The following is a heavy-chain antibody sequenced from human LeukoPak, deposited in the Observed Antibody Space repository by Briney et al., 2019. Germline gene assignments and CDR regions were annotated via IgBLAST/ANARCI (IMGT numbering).Heavy chain of an antibody. D-gene: IGHD6-13*01. Sequence: GASVKVSCRASGYTFTAFYMHWVRQVPGQGLEWMGWINPNSGGTNYAQKFQGRVTMTTDTSTSTAYMELRSLTSDDTAVYYCARDPLRSTWSTYYNALDVWGQGTTVTVSS. CDR2: INPNSGGT. V-gene: IGHV1-2*02. CDR1: GYTFTAFY. CDR3: ARDPLRSTWSTYYNALDV. J-gene: IGHJ6*02.